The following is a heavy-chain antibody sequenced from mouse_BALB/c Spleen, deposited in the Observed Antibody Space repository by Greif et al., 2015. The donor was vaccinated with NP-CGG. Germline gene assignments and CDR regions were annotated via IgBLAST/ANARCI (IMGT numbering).Heavy chain of an antibody. D-gene: IGHD2-3*01. CDR2: ISSGGSYT. CDR1: GFTFSSYG. Sequence: EVKVVESGGDLVKPGGSLKLSCAASGFTFSSYGMSWVRQTPDKRLEWVATISSGGSYTYYPDSVKGRFTISRDNAKNTLYLQMSSLKSEDTAMYYCARQRDGYYDAMDDWGQGTSVTVSS. V-gene: IGHV5-6*01. J-gene: IGHJ4*01. CDR3: ARQRDGYYDAMDD.